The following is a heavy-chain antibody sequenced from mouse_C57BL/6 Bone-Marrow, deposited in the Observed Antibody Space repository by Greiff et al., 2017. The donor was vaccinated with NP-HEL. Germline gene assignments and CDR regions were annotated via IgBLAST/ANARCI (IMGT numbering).Heavy chain of an antibody. CDR2: IYPGSGNT. D-gene: IGHD2-4*01. CDR3: ARSPYYDYLDY. V-gene: IGHV1-76*01. J-gene: IGHJ2*01. Sequence: QVQLQQSGAELVRPGASVKLSCKASGYTFTDYYINWVKQRPGQGLEWIARIYPGSGNTYYNDKFKGKATLTAEKSSSTAYMQLSSLTSEDSAVYFCARSPYYDYLDYWGQGTTLTVSS. CDR1: GYTFTDYY.